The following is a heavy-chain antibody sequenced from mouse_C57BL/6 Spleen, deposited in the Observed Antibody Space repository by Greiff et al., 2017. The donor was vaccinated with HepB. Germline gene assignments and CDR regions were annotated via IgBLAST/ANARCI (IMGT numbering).Heavy chain of an antibody. CDR2: IYPRIGNT. D-gene: IGHD1-1*01. Sequence: QVQLQQSGAELARPGASVTLSCKASGYTFTSYGICLVKQRTGQGLEWIGEIYPRIGNTYYNEKFKGKATLTADKSSSTAYMELCSLTSEDSAVYFCARSSVYYGSSPLFAYWGQGTLVTVSA. CDR3: ARSSVYYGSSPLFAY. V-gene: IGHV1-81*01. CDR1: GYTFTSYG. J-gene: IGHJ3*01.